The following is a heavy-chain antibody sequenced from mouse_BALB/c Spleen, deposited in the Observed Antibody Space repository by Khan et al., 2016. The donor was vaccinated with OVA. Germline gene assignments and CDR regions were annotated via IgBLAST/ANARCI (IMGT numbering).Heavy chain of an antibody. J-gene: IGHJ3*01. CDR1: GYTFTTYT. CDR2: INPSNGYT. V-gene: IGHV1-4*01. CDR3: AREGAYYRSDGWFSY. D-gene: IGHD2-14*01. Sequence: VQLQESGAELARPGASVKMSCKASGYTFTTYTMHWVKQRPGQGLEWIGYINPSNGYTTYNQKFKDKSTLTADKSSSTAYMQLSSLTSDYSAVYYCAREGAYYRSDGWFSYWGQGTLVTVSA.